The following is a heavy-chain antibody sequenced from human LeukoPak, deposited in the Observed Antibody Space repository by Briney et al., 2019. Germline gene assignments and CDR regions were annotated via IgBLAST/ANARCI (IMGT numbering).Heavy chain of an antibody. CDR2: IKSKTDGGTT. Sequence: GGSLRLSCAASGFTFSNAWMSWVRQAPGKGLEWVGRIKSKTDGGTTDYAAPVKGRFTISRDDSKNTLYLEMYSLKTEDTAMYYCLYFWSGSSLVDYWGQGTLVTVSS. D-gene: IGHD3-3*01. J-gene: IGHJ4*02. CDR3: LYFWSGSSLVDY. V-gene: IGHV3-15*01. CDR1: GFTFSNAW.